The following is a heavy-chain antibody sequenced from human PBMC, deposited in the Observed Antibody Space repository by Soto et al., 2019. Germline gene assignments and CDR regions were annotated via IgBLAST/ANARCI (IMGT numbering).Heavy chain of an antibody. J-gene: IGHJ4*02. CDR1: GYTFTSYA. CDR3: ARANGLLWFGESYFDY. D-gene: IGHD3-10*01. CDR2: INAGNGNT. V-gene: IGHV1-3*01. Sequence: ASVKVSCKASGYTFTSYAMHWVRQAPGQRLEWMGWINAGNGNTKYSQKFQGRVTITRDTSASTAYMELSSLRSEDTAVYYCARANGLLWFGESYFDYWRQGTLVTVSS.